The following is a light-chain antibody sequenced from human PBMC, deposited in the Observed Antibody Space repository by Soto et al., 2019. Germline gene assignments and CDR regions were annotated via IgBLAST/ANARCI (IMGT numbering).Light chain of an antibody. V-gene: IGKV3-20*01. CDR3: QQYVTSPLT. J-gene: IGKJ4*01. Sequence: EIVLTQSRGTLSLSPVERATLSCRASQSVSSSYLAWYQQKPGQAPRLLIYAKSGRATGIPDRFSASGSGTDFTLAISRLEPEDFAVYYCQQYVTSPLTFGGGTKVDIK. CDR1: QSVSSSY. CDR2: AKS.